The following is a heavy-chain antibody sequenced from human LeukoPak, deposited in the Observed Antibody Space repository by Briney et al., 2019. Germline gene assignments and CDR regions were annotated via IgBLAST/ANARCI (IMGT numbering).Heavy chain of an antibody. CDR3: ARIAATGIDY. J-gene: IGHJ4*02. D-gene: IGHD6-13*01. V-gene: IGHV4-59*01. CDR2: IYYSGST. CDR1: GGSISSYY. Sequence: SETLSLTCTVSGGSISSYYWSWIRQPPGKGLEWIGYIYYSGSTNYNPSLKSRLTISVDTSKNQFSLKLSSVTAADTAVYYCARIAATGIDYWGQGTLVTVSS.